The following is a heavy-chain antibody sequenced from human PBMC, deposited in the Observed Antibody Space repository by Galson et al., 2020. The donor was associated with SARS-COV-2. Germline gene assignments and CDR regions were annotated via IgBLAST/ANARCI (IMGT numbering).Heavy chain of an antibody. CDR2: IIPIFGTA. CDR1: GGTLRSYA. Sequence: ASVKVSCKASGGTLRSYAISWVRQAPGQGLEWMGGIIPIFGTANYAQKFQGRVTITTDESTSTAYMGLSSLRSEDTAVYYCARGDWATTVHYYYVDVWGKGTTVTVSS. V-gene: IGHV1-69*05. CDR3: ARGDWATTVHYYYVDV. J-gene: IGHJ6*03. D-gene: IGHD4-4*01.